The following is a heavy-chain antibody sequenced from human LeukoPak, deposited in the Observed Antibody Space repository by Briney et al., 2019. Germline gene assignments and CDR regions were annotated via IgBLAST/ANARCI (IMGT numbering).Heavy chain of an antibody. CDR3: ARDPDHYGSGSYDY. D-gene: IGHD3-10*01. CDR2: IYSGGST. CDR1: GFTVSSNY. Sequence: GGSLRLSCAASGFTVSSNYMSWVRQAPGKGLEWVSVIYSGGSTYYADSVKGRFTISRDNSKDTLYLQMNSLRAEDTAVYYCARDPDHYGSGSYDYWGQGTLVTVSS. V-gene: IGHV3-53*05. J-gene: IGHJ4*02.